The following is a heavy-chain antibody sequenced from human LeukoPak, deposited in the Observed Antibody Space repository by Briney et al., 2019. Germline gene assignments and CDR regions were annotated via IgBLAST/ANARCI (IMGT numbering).Heavy chain of an antibody. J-gene: IGHJ4*02. CDR2: ISGSGGST. Sequence: GGSLRLSCAASGFTFSSYAMSWVRQAPGKGLEWVSAISGSGGSTYYADSVKGRFTISRDNSRNTLFLQMNSLRADDTAVYYCAKNYGTSRPFYDYWGQGIVVTVAS. V-gene: IGHV3-23*01. D-gene: IGHD4-17*01. CDR1: GFTFSSYA. CDR3: AKNYGTSRPFYDY.